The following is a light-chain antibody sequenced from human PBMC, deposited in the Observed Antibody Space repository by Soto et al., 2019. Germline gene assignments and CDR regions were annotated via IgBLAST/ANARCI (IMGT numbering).Light chain of an antibody. CDR1: SSNIGTGYD. J-gene: IGLJ1*01. CDR3: QSFDSSRFYV. V-gene: IGLV1-40*01. Sequence: QSVLTQPPSVSGAPGQRVTISCTWSSSNIGTGYDVHWYQQLPGTAPKLLIYGNSNRPSGVPDRFSGSKSGTSASLATTGLQAEDEADYYCQSFDSSRFYVFGTGTKVTVL. CDR2: GNS.